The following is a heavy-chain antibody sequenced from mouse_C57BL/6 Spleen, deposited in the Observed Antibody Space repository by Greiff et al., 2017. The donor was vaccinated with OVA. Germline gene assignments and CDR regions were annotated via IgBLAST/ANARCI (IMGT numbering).Heavy chain of an antibody. CDR2: IYPGDGDT. D-gene: IGHD2-1*01. J-gene: IGHJ3*01. Sequence: QVQLQQSGPELVKPGASVKISCKASGYAFSSSWMNWVKQRPGKGLEWIGRIYPGDGDTNYNGKFKGKATLTADKSSSTAYMPLSSLTSEDSAVYFCARGGKNPSFADWGKGTLVTVDA. CDR3: ARGGKNPSFAD. V-gene: IGHV1-82*01. CDR1: GYAFSSSW.